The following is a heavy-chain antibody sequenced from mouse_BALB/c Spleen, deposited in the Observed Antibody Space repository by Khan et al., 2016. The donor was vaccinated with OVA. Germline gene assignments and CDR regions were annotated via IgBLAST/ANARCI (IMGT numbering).Heavy chain of an antibody. V-gene: IGHV5-6*01. Sequence: EVELVESGGDLVKPGGSLKLSCAASGFTFSTYAMSWVRQTPDKRLEWVATISTGGDYIYYPDSVKGRFTISRDNAKNTLYLQMSILRSEDTAMYYCARHNYGPFAYWGQGTLVTVSA. CDR1: GFTFSTYA. D-gene: IGHD1-1*01. CDR2: ISTGGDYI. J-gene: IGHJ3*01. CDR3: ARHNYGPFAY.